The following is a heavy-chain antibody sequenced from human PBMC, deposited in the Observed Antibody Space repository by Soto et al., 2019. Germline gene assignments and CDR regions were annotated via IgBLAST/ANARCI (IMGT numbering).Heavy chain of an antibody. CDR1: GFTFSSYA. D-gene: IGHD1-26*01. Sequence: GGSLRLSCAASGFTFSSYAMSWVRQAPGEGLGWVSAISISGGKTYYADSVKGRFTISRDNSKNTLYLQMNSLRAEDTAVYYCAKGVQWELPLDSWGQGTLVTVSS. CDR2: ISISGGKT. CDR3: AKGVQWELPLDS. V-gene: IGHV3-23*01. J-gene: IGHJ4*02.